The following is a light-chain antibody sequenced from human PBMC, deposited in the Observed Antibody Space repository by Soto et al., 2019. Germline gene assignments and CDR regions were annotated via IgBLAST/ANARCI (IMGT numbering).Light chain of an antibody. CDR1: SGDVGGYHY. CDR3: CSYTGTGYV. Sequence: QSALTQPRSVSGSPGQSVTISCTGTSGDVGGYHYVSWYQQHPGKAPKLMIYDVNKRPSGVPDRFSGSKSDNTASLTISGLQVEDEADYYCCSYTGTGYVFGIGTKLTVL. V-gene: IGLV2-11*01. CDR2: DVN. J-gene: IGLJ1*01.